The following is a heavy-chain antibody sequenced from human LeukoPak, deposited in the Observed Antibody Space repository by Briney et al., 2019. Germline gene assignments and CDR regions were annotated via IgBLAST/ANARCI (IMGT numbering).Heavy chain of an antibody. CDR1: GFTFSNYN. CDR3: ASSMAARFFYYYMDV. V-gene: IGHV3-21*01. CDR2: ISTSSNYR. J-gene: IGHJ6*03. Sequence: PGGSLRLSCAASGFTFSNYNMNWVRQAPGKGLEWVSSISTSSNYRYYADSVKGRFTISRDNAKKLLYLQMNSLRAEDTAVYYCASSMAARFFYYYMDVWGKGATVTVSS. D-gene: IGHD6-6*01.